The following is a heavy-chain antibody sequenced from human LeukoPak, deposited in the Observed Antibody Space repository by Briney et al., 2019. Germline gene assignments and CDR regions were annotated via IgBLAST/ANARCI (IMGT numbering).Heavy chain of an antibody. J-gene: IGHJ4*02. V-gene: IGHV4-38-2*02. CDR3: ARGGGLRPVDY. CDR2: TYYRGGT. D-gene: IGHD4-17*01. CDR1: GYSISSGYY. Sequence: SETLSLTCTVSGYSISSGYYWGWIRQSAGKGLEWIGSTYYRGGTYHNPSLRSRATISVDTSKNQFSLKLSFVTAADTAVYYCARGGGLRPVDYWGQGSLVTVSS.